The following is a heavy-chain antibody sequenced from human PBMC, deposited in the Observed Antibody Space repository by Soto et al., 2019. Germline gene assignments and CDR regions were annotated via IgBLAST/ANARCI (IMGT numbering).Heavy chain of an antibody. CDR2: ISGSGGST. D-gene: IGHD6-19*01. CDR1: GFTFSSYA. Sequence: GGSLRLSCAASGFTFSSYAMSWVRQAPGKGLEWVSAISGSGGSTYYADSVKGRFTISRDNSKNTLYLQMNSLRAEDTAVYYCAKKVYSSGWYPNPLDYWGQGTLVTVSS. V-gene: IGHV3-23*01. CDR3: AKKVYSSGWYPNPLDY. J-gene: IGHJ4*02.